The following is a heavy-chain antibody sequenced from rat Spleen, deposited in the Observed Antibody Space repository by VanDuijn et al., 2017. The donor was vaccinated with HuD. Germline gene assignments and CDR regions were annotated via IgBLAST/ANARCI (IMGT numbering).Heavy chain of an antibody. CDR3: TRDVAAY. J-gene: IGHJ3*01. CDR1: GFTFSDYY. V-gene: IGHV5-20*01. Sequence: EVQMVESGGGLVQPGRSLKLSCAASGFTFSDYYMAWVRQAPKKGLEWVASISHDGGNAYYPDSVKGRFTISRHNTQNTLYLQMNSLRSEDTATYYCTRDVAAYWGQGTLVTVSS. CDR2: ISHDGGNA.